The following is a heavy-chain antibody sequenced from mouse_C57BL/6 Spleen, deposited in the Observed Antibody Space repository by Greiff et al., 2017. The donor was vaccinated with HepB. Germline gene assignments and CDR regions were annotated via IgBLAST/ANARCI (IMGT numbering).Heavy chain of an antibody. J-gene: IGHJ2*01. CDR1: GFTFSDYG. CDR3: ARPGYAMGDYFDY. V-gene: IGHV5-17*01. Sequence: DVKLVESGGGLVKPGGSLKLSCAASGFTFSDYGMHWVRQAPEKGLEWVAYISSGSSTIYYADTVKGRFTISRDNAKNTLFLQMTSLRSEDTAMYYCARPGYAMGDYFDYWGQGTTLTVSS. D-gene: IGHD3-1*01. CDR2: ISSGSSTI.